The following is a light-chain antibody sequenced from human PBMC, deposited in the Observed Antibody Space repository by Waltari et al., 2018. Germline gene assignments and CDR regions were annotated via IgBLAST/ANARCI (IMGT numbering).Light chain of an antibody. J-gene: IGKJ1*01. Sequence: EIVLTQSPGTLSLSPGERATLSCRASQSVGTYLVWYQQKPGQAPRRLIYDASIRATGIPDRFRGSGSGTDFSLTISRLEPEDSAVYYCQKYVNLPATFGQGTKVEI. CDR2: DAS. CDR3: QKYVNLPAT. CDR1: QSVGTY. V-gene: IGKV3-20*01.